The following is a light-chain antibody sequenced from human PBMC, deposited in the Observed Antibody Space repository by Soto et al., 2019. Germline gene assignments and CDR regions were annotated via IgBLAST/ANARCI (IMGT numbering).Light chain of an antibody. Sequence: QSVLTQPASVSGSPGQSITISCTGTSSDVGGYNYVSWYQQHPGKAPKLMIYDVSNRPSGVFYRFSGSKSGNTASLTISGLQAEDEADYYCSSYTSSSPYVFGTGTKVTVL. CDR1: SSDVGGYNY. J-gene: IGLJ1*01. CDR3: SSYTSSSPYV. CDR2: DVS. V-gene: IGLV2-14*01.